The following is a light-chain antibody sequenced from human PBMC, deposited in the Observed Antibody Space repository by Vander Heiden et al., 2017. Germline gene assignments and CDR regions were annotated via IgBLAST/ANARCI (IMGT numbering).Light chain of an antibody. Sequence: DIVLTQSPGTLSLSPGERATLSCRTSQSISSTYLAWYQQKPGQAPRLLIYGASSRATDIPDRFSGSGSGTDFTLTISRLEPEDFAVYYCQQSDTSPFTFGPGTKVDIK. CDR3: QQSDTSPFT. CDR2: GAS. CDR1: QSISSTY. V-gene: IGKV3-20*01. J-gene: IGKJ3*01.